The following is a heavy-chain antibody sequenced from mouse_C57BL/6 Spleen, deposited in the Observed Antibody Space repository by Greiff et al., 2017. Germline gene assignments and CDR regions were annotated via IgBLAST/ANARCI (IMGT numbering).Heavy chain of an antibody. Sequence: QVQLQQPGAELVRPGTSVKLSCKASGYTFTSYWMHWVKQRPGQGLEWIGVIDPSDSYTNYNQKSKGKATLTVDTSSSTAYMQLSSLTSEDSAVYYCAKNYYSNLGYFDVWGTGTTVTVSS. V-gene: IGHV1-59*01. D-gene: IGHD2-5*01. CDR2: IDPSDSYT. CDR3: AKNYYSNLGYFDV. CDR1: GYTFTSYW. J-gene: IGHJ1*03.